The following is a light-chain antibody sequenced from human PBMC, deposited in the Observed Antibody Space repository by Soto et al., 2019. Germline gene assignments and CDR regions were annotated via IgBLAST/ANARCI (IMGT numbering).Light chain of an antibody. Sequence: DIQLTQSPSSLSLSVGEAITITCRASQAIGTYLGWFQQKPGKAPKLLIYLASTLETGVPSRFSGSGSGTYFTLTISSLQPEDFATHYCQQSHRSPPTFGQGTRVDLK. J-gene: IGKJ1*01. CDR3: QQSHRSPPT. V-gene: IGKV1-39*01. CDR1: QAIGTY. CDR2: LAS.